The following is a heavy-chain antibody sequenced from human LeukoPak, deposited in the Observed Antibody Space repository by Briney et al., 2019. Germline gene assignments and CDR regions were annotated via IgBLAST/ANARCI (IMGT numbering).Heavy chain of an antibody. CDR1: GFTFSDYY. CDR2: ISSSGSTI. J-gene: IGHJ3*02. CDR3: ARDQVAGAADAFDI. V-gene: IGHV3-11*01. Sequence: GGSLRLSCAASGFTFSDYYMSWIRQAPGKGLEWVSYISSSGSTIYYADSVKGRFTISRDNAKNSLYVQMNSLRAEDTAVYYCARDQVAGAADAFDIWGQGTMVTVSS. D-gene: IGHD6-19*01.